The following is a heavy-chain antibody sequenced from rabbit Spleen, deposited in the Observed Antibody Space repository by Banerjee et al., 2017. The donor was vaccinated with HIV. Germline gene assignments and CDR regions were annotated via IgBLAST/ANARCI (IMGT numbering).Heavy chain of an antibody. J-gene: IGHJ4*01. CDR2: IDPVFGST. Sequence: QEQLEESGGGLVQPGGSLKLSCTASGFTLSSYYMNWVRQAPGKGLEWIGYIDPVFGSTYYANWAKGRFTISKTSSTTVTLQLNSLTAADTATYFCAREKSGNDGYDLWGPGTLVTVS. CDR1: GFTLSSYYM. CDR3: AREKSGNDGYDL. D-gene: IGHD6-1*01. V-gene: IGHV1S45*01.